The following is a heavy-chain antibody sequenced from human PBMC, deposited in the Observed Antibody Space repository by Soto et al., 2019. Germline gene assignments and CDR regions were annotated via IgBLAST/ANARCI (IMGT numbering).Heavy chain of an antibody. V-gene: IGHV1-24*01. CDR3: ARIKYYDFWSGYPNYYMDV. Sequence: VASVKVSCKVSGYTLTELSMHWVRQAPGKGLEWMGGFDPEDGETIYAQKFQGRVTMTEDTSTDTAYMELSSLRSEDTAVYYCARIKYYDFWSGYPNYYMDVWGKGTTVTVSS. CDR2: FDPEDGET. D-gene: IGHD3-3*01. CDR1: GYTLTELS. J-gene: IGHJ6*03.